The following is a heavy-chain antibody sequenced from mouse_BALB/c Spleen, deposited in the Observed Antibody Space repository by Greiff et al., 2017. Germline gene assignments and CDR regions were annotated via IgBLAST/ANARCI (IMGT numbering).Heavy chain of an antibody. CDR1: GFSLTGYG. CDR2: IWGDGST. CDR3: ARDFGLRDYAMDY. J-gene: IGHJ4*01. V-gene: IGHV2-6-7*01. Sequence: QVQLQQSGPGLVAPSQSLSITCTVSGFSLTGYGVNWVRQPPGKGLEWLGMIWGDGSTDYNSALKSRLSISKDNSKSQVFLKMNSLQTDDTARYYCARDFGLRDYAMDYWGQGTSVTVSS. D-gene: IGHD3-1*01.